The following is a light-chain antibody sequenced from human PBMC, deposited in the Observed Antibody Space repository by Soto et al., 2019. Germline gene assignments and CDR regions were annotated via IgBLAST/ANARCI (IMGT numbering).Light chain of an antibody. J-gene: IGLJ3*02. CDR3: SSYTSSSTLWV. Sequence: QSALTQPASVSGSPGQSITISCTGTSSDVGGYNYVSWYQQHPGKAPKLMIYDVSNRPSGVSNRFSGSKSGNTASLTISGLQAEDEADHYCSSYTSSSTLWVFGGGTQLTVL. CDR2: DVS. CDR1: SSDVGGYNY. V-gene: IGLV2-14*01.